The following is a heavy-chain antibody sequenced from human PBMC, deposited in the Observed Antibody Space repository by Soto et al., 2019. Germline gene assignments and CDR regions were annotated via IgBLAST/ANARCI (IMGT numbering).Heavy chain of an antibody. Sequence: GGSLRLSCAASGFTFSSYGMHWVRQAPGKGLEWVAVISYDGSNKYYADSVKGRFTISRDKSKNTLYLQMNSLRAEDTAVYYCAKDSAWDNWNYFDYWGQGTLVTVSS. CDR1: GFTFSSYG. CDR3: AKDSAWDNWNYFDY. V-gene: IGHV3-30*18. CDR2: ISYDGSNK. D-gene: IGHD1-20*01. J-gene: IGHJ4*02.